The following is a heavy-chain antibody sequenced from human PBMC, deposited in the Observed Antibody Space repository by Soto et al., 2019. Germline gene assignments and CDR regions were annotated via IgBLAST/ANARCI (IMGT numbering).Heavy chain of an antibody. CDR2: MYYSGST. J-gene: IGHJ4*02. D-gene: IGHD1-26*01. CDR3: ARLTIVGATPYQFDY. V-gene: IGHV4-39*01. CDR1: GGSTMISSYY. Sequence: QLQLQESGPRLMKPSETLSLTCDVSGGSTMISSYYCAWIRQPPGKGLEWIGSMYYSGSTYYNPSLKRRVTMSVDTSKNQCSLRLNSVTAADTAVYYCARLTIVGATPYQFDYWGQGIVVTVSS.